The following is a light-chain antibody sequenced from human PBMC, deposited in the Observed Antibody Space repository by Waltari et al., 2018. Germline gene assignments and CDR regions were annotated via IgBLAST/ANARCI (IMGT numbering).Light chain of an antibody. CDR1: QSLLYSANNKNY. CDR3: QQFYSTPPT. CDR2: WAS. Sequence: DIVMTQSPDSLAVSLGARATITCKSSQSLLYSANNKNYLPWYQQEPGQPARLLIFWASTRASGVPDRFSGSGSGTDFTLTIRSLQSDDVAVYHCQQFYSTPPTFGQGTKLEIK. J-gene: IGKJ2*01. V-gene: IGKV4-1*01.